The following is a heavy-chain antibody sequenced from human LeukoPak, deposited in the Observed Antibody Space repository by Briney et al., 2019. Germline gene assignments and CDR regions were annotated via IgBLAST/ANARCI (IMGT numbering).Heavy chain of an antibody. D-gene: IGHD4-17*01. CDR1: GGSISGGGYS. Sequence: SQTLSLTCAVSGGSISGGGYSWSWIRQPPGKGLEWIGYIYHSGSTYYNPSLKSRVTISVDRSKNQFSLKLSSVTAADTAVYYCARGGDGDYHYYFDYWGQGTLVTVSS. CDR3: ARGGDGDYHYYFDY. CDR2: IYHSGST. V-gene: IGHV4-30-2*01. J-gene: IGHJ4*02.